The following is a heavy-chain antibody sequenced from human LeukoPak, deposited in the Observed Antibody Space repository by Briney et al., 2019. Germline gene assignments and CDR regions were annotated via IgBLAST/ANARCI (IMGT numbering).Heavy chain of an antibody. J-gene: IGHJ3*02. CDR1: GFTFSSYS. CDR2: ISSSSSYI. Sequence: GGSLRLSCAASGFTFSSYSMNWVRQAPGKGLEWVSSISSSSSYIYYADSVKGRFTISRDNAKNSLYPQMNSLRAEDTAVYYCARVNSGRQTYDYVWGSYRHLGDDDAFDIWGQGTMVTVSS. D-gene: IGHD3-16*02. V-gene: IGHV3-21*01. CDR3: ARVNSGRQTYDYVWGSYRHLGDDDAFDI.